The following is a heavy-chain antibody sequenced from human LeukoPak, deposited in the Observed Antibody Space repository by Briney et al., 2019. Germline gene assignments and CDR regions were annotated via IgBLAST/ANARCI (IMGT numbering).Heavy chain of an antibody. CDR1: GGSSSSSSYY. V-gene: IGHV4-39*01. D-gene: IGHD2-2*01. Sequence: SENLSRNRTVSGGSSSSSSYYWGWIRQPPGKGLEWIGSIYYSGSTYYNPSLKSRVTISVDTSKNQFSLKLSSVTAADTAVYYCASPVVPAATHSYWDPGMDVWGQGTTVTVSS. J-gene: IGHJ6*02. CDR3: ASPVVPAATHSYWDPGMDV. CDR2: IYYSGST.